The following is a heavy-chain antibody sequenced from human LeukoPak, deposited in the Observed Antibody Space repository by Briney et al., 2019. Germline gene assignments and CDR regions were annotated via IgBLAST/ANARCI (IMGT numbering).Heavy chain of an antibody. CDR3: TAGSPIDY. CDR2: IYWDDDK. V-gene: IGHV2-5*02. J-gene: IGHJ4*02. CDR1: GFSLNTSGVG. Sequence: SGPTLVNPTQTLTLTCTFSGFSLNTSGVGVGWIRQPPGKALEWLALIYWDDDKRYSPSLKSRLTITKHTSKNHVVLTMTNMDPVDTVTYCCTAGSPIDYWGQGTLVTVSS.